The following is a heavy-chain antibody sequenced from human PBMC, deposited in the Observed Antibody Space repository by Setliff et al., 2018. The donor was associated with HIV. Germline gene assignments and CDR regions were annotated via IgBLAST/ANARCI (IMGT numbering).Heavy chain of an antibody. CDR2: IYTSGST. D-gene: IGHD3-10*01. CDR1: GGSISSYY. J-gene: IGHJ5*02. V-gene: IGHV4-4*09. CDR3: ASGGPLGWVRGVSNWFDP. Sequence: SETLSLTCPVSGGSISSYYWSWIRQPPGKGLEWIGYIYTSGSTNYNPSLKSRVTMSVDTSKNQFSLKLSSVTAADTAVYYCASGGPLGWVRGVSNWFDPWGQGTLVTVSS.